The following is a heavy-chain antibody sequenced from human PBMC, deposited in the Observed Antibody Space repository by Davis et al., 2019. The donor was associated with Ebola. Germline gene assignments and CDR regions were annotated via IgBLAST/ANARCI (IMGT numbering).Heavy chain of an antibody. CDR3: VKDSSNIWFDI. CDR1: GFIFRNYV. D-gene: IGHD2/OR15-2a*01. J-gene: IGHJ3*02. CDR2: FGTGGDT. V-gene: IGHV3-23*01. Sequence: GGSLRLSCETSGFIFRNYVMSWVRQAPGKGLEWVSTFGTGGDTYYADSVKGRFAISRDNSRGTLYLQMNILRVEDSAIYYCVKDSSNIWFDIWGQGTLVTVSS.